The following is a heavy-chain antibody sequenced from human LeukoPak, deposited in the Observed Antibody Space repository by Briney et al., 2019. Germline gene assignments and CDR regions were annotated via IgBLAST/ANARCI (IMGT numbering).Heavy chain of an antibody. J-gene: IGHJ4*02. V-gene: IGHV3-21*01. CDR2: ITGSSSYI. D-gene: IGHD6-13*01. CDR1: GFTFSSYS. CDR3: ARGAAGFDY. Sequence: NPGGSLRLSCAASGFTFSSYSMNWVRQAPGKGLEWVSSITGSSSYIYYADSLKGRFTISRDNARNSLYLQMNSLRAEDTAVYYCARGAAGFDYWGQGTLVTVSS.